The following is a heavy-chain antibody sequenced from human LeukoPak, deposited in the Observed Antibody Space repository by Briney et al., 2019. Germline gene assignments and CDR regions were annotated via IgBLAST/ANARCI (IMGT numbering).Heavy chain of an antibody. V-gene: IGHV3-7*01. Sequence: GGSLRLSCAASGFTFSSYWLSWVRQAPGKGLEWVANIKQDGSEKYYVDSVKGRFTISRDNAKNSLYLQMNSLRAEDTAVYYCARGGDYGVYDFFDCWGQGTLVTVSS. D-gene: IGHD4-17*01. CDR2: IKQDGSEK. CDR1: GFTFSSYW. CDR3: ARGGDYGVYDFFDC. J-gene: IGHJ4*02.